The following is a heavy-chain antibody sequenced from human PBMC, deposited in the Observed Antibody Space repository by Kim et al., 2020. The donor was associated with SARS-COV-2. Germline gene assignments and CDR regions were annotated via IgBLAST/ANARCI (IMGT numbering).Heavy chain of an antibody. CDR3: ARDSPPNYDFWSGYEDRDWFDP. Sequence: SVKVSCKASGGTFSSYAISWVRQAPGQGLEWMGGITPIFGTANYAQKFQGRVTITADESTSTAYMELSSLRSEDTAVYYCARDSPPNYDFWSGYEDRDWFDPWGQGTLVTVSS. D-gene: IGHD3-3*01. CDR2: ITPIFGTA. V-gene: IGHV1-69*13. J-gene: IGHJ5*02. CDR1: GGTFSSYA.